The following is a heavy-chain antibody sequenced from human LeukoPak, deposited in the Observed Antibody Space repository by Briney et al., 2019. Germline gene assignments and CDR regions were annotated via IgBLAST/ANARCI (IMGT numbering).Heavy chain of an antibody. CDR3: ARGVEGDILN. D-gene: IGHD3-9*01. V-gene: IGHV4-34*01. CDR1: GGSFSGYY. CDR2: INHSGST. Sequence: PSETLSLTCAVYGGSFSGYYWSWIRQPPGKGLEWIGEINHSGSTNYNPSLKSRVTISVDTSKNQLSLKLSSVTAADTAVYYCARGVEGDILNWGQGTLVTVSS. J-gene: IGHJ4*02.